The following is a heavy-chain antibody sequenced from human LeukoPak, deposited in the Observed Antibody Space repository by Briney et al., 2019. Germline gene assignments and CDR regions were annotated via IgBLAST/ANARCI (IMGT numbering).Heavy chain of an antibody. Sequence: GASVKVSCKASGYTFTGYYMHWVRQAPGKGLEWVAVISYDGSNKYYADSVKGRFTISRDNSKNTLYLQMNSLRAEDTAVYYCAKLIAAAGTVDYWGQGTLVTVSS. D-gene: IGHD6-13*01. V-gene: IGHV3-30*18. J-gene: IGHJ4*02. CDR3: AKLIAAAGTVDY. CDR2: ISYDGSNK. CDR1: GYTFTGYY.